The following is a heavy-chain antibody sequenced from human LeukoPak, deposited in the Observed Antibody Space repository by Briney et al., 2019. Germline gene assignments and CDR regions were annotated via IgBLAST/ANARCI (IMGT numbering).Heavy chain of an antibody. CDR2: IYYSGNT. Sequence: SQTLSLTCTVSGGSISSGGYYWSWIRQHPGKGLEWIGYIYYSGNTFYNPSLKSRVTLSVDTSKNQFSLNLSSVTAADTAVYFCARGDMVRGLVYWGQGTLVTVSS. D-gene: IGHD3-10*01. V-gene: IGHV4-31*03. CDR3: ARGDMVRGLVY. CDR1: GGSISSGGYY. J-gene: IGHJ4*02.